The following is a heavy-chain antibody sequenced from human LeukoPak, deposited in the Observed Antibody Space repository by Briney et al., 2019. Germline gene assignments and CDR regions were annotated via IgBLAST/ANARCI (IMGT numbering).Heavy chain of an antibody. Sequence: PGGSLRLSCAASGFTFSSYSMNWVRQAPGRGLEWVSSISSSSSYIYYADSVKGRFTISRDNAKNSLYLQMNSLRAEDTAVYYCARDFPIGGCSGYPDYWGQGTLVTVSS. CDR1: GFTFSSYS. CDR3: ARDFPIGGCSGYPDY. V-gene: IGHV3-21*01. CDR2: ISSSSSYI. D-gene: IGHD3-22*01. J-gene: IGHJ4*02.